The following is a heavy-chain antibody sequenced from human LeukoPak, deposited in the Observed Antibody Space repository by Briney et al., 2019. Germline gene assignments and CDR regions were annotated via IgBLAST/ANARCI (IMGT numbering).Heavy chain of an antibody. CDR3: AREQWFRWDY. J-gene: IGHJ4*02. V-gene: IGHV3-48*04. Sequence: PGGSLRLSCAASGFIFSSYAMSWVRQAPGKGLEWLSYMSSRDDVIYYADSVKGRFTISMDTAENSVYLQLNSLRADDTAVYYCAREQWFRWDYWGQGILVTVSS. D-gene: IGHD3-22*01. CDR1: GFIFSSYA. CDR2: MSSRDDVI.